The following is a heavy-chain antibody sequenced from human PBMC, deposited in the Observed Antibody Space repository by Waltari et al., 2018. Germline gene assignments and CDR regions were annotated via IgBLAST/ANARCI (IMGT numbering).Heavy chain of an antibody. CDR2: IWYDGSNK. Sequence: QVQLVESGGGVVQPGRSLRLSCAASGFTFSSYGMHWVRQAPGKGLEWVAVIWYDGSNKYYADSVKGRFTISRDNSKNTLYLQMNSLRAEDTAVYYCAREWWGPHSHYYYYYGMDVWGQGTTVTVSS. D-gene: IGHD2-15*01. V-gene: IGHV3-33*01. CDR3: AREWWGPHSHYYYYYGMDV. CDR1: GFTFSSYG. J-gene: IGHJ6*02.